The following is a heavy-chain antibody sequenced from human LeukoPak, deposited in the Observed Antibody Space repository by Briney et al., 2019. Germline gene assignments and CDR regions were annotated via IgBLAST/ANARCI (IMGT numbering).Heavy chain of an antibody. CDR3: TTSGSGWDYFDY. Sequence: GSLRLSCAASGFTFRNYWMTWVRQAPGKGLEWVANTNQDGGEKYYVDSVKGRFTISRDNAENSLYLQMNSLRTEDTAVYYCTTSGSGWDYFDYWGQGTLVTVSS. CDR1: GFTFRNYW. J-gene: IGHJ4*02. CDR2: TNQDGGEK. D-gene: IGHD6-19*01. V-gene: IGHV3-7*05.